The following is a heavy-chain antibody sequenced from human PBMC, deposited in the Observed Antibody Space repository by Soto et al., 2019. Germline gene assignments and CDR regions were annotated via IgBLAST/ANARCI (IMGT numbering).Heavy chain of an antibody. J-gene: IGHJ6*02. CDR1: GGSISSGDYY. CDR3: ARDPPLSGMDV. Sequence: SETLSLTCTVSGGSISSGDYYRSWIRQPPGKGLEWIGYFYYSGSTYYNPSLKSRVTISVDTSKNQFSLKLSSVTAADTAVYYCARDPPLSGMDVWGQGTTVTVSS. V-gene: IGHV4-30-4*01. CDR2: FYYSGST.